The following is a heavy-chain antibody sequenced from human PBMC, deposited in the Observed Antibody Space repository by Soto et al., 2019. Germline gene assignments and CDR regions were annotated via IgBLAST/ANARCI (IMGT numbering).Heavy chain of an antibody. J-gene: IGHJ4*02. V-gene: IGHV1-18*01. CDR2: TSAYNANT. D-gene: IGHD3-10*01. Sequence: QVQLVQSGAEVKKPWASVKVSCKASGYTFTSYGISWVRQAPVQGLEWMGWTSAYNANTNYAQKLQGRVTMTTDTSTSTAYMELRSLTSDDTAVYYCARSSMFRDLRFYYWRQGPLVTVSS. CDR1: GYTFTSYG. CDR3: ARSSMFRDLRFYY.